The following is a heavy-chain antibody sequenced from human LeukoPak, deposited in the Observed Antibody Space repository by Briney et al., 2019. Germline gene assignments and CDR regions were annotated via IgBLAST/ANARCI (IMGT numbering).Heavy chain of an antibody. V-gene: IGHV1-69*05. CDR3: ASRSAAGTKITWWPLDF. J-gene: IGHJ4*02. D-gene: IGHD1-7*01. Sequence: ASVKVSCTASGGTISNHAVSWVRQAPGQGLEWMGGMLPGVATPNYPQKSQGRVTITTDESTSTAYMELSGLTSEDTAVYYCASRSAAGTKITWWPLDFWGQGTPVTVSS. CDR2: MLPGVATP. CDR1: GGTISNHA.